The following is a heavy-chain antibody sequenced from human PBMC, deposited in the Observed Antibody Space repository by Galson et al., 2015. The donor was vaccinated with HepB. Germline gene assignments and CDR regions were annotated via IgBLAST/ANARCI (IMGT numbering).Heavy chain of an antibody. D-gene: IGHD6-19*01. V-gene: IGHV1-2*06. CDR3: ARGKQYSSGSKGWGTKLDY. CDR2: INPNSGGT. CDR1: GYTFTGYY. Sequence: SVKVSCKASGYTFTGYYMHWVRQAPGQGLEWMGRINPNSGGTNYAQKFQGRVTMTRDTSISTAYMELSRLRSDDTAVYYCARGKQYSSGSKGWGTKLDYWGQGTLVTVSS. J-gene: IGHJ4*02.